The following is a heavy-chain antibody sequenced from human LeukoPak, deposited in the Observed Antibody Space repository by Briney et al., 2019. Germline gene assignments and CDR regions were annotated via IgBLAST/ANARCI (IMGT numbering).Heavy chain of an antibody. D-gene: IGHD6-13*01. CDR1: GFTFSSYA. CDR3: AKDPESSSWYYFDY. CDR2: ISGSGGST. V-gene: IGHV3-23*01. Sequence: GGSLRLSCAASGFTFSSYAMSWVRQAPGKGLEWVSAISGSGGSTYYADSVKGRFTISRDNSKNTLYLQMNSLRAGDTAVYYCAKDPESSSWYYFDYWGQGTLVTVSS. J-gene: IGHJ4*02.